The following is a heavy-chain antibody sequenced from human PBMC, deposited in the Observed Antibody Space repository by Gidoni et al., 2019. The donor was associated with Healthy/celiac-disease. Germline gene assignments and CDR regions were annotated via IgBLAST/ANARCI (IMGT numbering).Heavy chain of an antibody. CDR1: GGSFSGYY. CDR2: INHSGST. D-gene: IGHD2-21*01. V-gene: IGHV4-34*01. CDR3: ARGGCILWWWNHIEGCSDWFDP. J-gene: IGHJ5*02. Sequence: QVQLQQWGAGLLKPSETLSLTCAVYGGSFSGYYWSWIRQPPGKGLEWIGEINHSGSTNYNPSLKSRVTISVDTSKNQFSLKLSSVTAADTAVYYCARGGCILWWWNHIEGCSDWFDPWGQGTLVTVSS.